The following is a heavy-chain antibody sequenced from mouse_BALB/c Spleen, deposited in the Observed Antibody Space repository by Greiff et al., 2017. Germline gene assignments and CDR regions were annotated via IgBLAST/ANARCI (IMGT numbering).Heavy chain of an antibody. CDR1: GFSLTGYG. CDR2: IWGDGST. Sequence: QVQLQQSGPGLVAPSQSLSITCTVSGFSLTGYGVNWVRQPPGKGLEWLGMIWGDGSTDYNSALESRLSISKDNAKSQVFLKMNSLQTDDTARYYCARGGRGPFYAMDYWGQGTSVTVSS. D-gene: IGHD1-1*02. J-gene: IGHJ4*01. CDR3: ARGGRGPFYAMDY. V-gene: IGHV2-6-7*01.